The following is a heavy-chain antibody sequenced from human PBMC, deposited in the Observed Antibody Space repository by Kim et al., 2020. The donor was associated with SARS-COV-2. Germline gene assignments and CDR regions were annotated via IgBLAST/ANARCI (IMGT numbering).Heavy chain of an antibody. Sequence: GGSLRLSCAVSGFTFYDYGMHWVRQAPGKGPECVSGIIWNTGSTGYADSVRGRFTVSRDNASNSLYLQMNSLRTEDTALYYCVKDITPGGAGVWGPGTTVTVSS. V-gene: IGHV3-9*01. CDR3: VKDITPGGAGV. D-gene: IGHD3-10*01. CDR2: IIWNTGST. CDR1: GFTFYDYG. J-gene: IGHJ6*02.